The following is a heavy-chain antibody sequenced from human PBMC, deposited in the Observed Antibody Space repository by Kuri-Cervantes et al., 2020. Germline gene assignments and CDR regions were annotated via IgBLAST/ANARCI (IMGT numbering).Heavy chain of an antibody. V-gene: IGHV3-33*01. CDR3: ARDRDYGSGSYTY. CDR1: GFTFSSYG. D-gene: IGHD3-10*01. Sequence: GGSLRLSCAASGFTFSSYGMHWVRQAPGKGLEWVAVIWYDGSNKYYADSVKGRFTISRDNAKNSLYLQMNSLRAEDTAVYYCARDRDYGSGSYTYWGQGTLVTVSS. CDR2: IWYDGSNK. J-gene: IGHJ4*02.